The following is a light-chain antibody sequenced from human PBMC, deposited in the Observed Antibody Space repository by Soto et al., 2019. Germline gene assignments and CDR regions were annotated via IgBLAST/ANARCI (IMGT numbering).Light chain of an antibody. CDR1: SGHSNYA. CDR3: QTWGTGSAIVV. Sequence: QPVLTQSPSASASLGASVKLTCTLSSGHSNYAIAWHQQQPEKGPRYLMKVNSGGSHIKGDGIPDRFPGSSSGAERYLFISSRQSEDEADYYCQTWGTGSAIVVFGGGTQLTVL. J-gene: IGLJ7*01. V-gene: IGLV4-69*01. CDR2: VNSGGSH.